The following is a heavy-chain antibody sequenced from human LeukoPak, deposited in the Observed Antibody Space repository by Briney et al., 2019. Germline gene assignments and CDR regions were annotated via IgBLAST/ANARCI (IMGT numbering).Heavy chain of an antibody. CDR3: ARDPPPYGVDYFDY. CDR1: GFXFSTYW. V-gene: IGHV3-7*04. J-gene: IGHJ4*02. Sequence: GGSLRLSCAASGFXFSTYWMTWVRQAPGKGLEWVATIKQDGSEKYYADSVKGRFTISRDNAKNSLYLQMSSLRAEDSAVYYCARDPPPYGVDYFDYWGQGTLVTVSS. D-gene: IGHD4-17*01. CDR2: IKQDGSEK.